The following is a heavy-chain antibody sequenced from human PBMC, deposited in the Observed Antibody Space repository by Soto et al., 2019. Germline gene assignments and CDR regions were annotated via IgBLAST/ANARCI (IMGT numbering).Heavy chain of an antibody. Sequence: QVQLQQWGAGLLKPSETLSLNCAVTGGSLSGYYWSWIRQPPGKGLEWIGEVKDGGHTNYSPSLRGRVTISSGTSNNQFSLRLNSVTAADTGVYYCAXGQEGVVATHWDQGSLVTVSS. V-gene: IGHV4-34*01. CDR2: VKDGGHT. CDR1: GGSLSGYY. J-gene: IGHJ4*02. D-gene: IGHD5-12*01. CDR3: AXGQEGVVATH.